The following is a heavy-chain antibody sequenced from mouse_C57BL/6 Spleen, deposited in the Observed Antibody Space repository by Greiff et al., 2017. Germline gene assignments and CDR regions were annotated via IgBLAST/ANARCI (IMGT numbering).Heavy chain of an antibody. CDR3: AREGSREGFAY. J-gene: IGHJ3*01. V-gene: IGHV5-4*01. Sequence: EVQVVESGGGLVKPGGSLKLSCAASGFTFSSYSMSWVRQSPEKRLEWVETISGGGSYTYYPDNVKGRFTIARDNAKNNLYLQMSHLKSEDTAMYYCAREGSREGFAYWGQGTLVTVSA. CDR1: GFTFSSYS. CDR2: ISGGGSYT. D-gene: IGHD1-1*01.